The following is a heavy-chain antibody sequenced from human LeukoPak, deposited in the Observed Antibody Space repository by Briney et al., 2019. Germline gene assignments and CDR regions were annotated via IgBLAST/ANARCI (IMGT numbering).Heavy chain of an antibody. CDR2: IRHDGTNQ. V-gene: IGHV3-30*02. CDR3: ARSRNVRTFDY. J-gene: IGHJ4*02. Sequence: PGGSLRLSSAASGFTFSSYGIHWVRQAPGKGLEWVTFIRHDGTNQHYGDSVKGRFTISRDNLKNTVFLQMNRVRAEDTAVYFCARSRNVRTFDYWGQGTLVAVSS. CDR1: GFTFSSYG.